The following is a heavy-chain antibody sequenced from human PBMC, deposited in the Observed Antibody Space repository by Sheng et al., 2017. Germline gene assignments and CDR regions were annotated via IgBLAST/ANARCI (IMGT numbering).Heavy chain of an antibody. V-gene: IGHV1-18*01. CDR1: GYTFTSYG. CDR2: IRPYNGNT. J-gene: IGHJ5*02. D-gene: IGHD1-26*01. Sequence: QVQLVQSGGDVRKPGASVTVSCKATGYTFTSYGITWVRQAPGEGLEWMGWIRPYNGNTDYAPKYQGRVTMTTDTSTNTAYMELRSLRSDDTAVYFCARDLGWELLNSFDPWGRGNPGHRLL. CDR3: ARDLGWELLNSFDP.